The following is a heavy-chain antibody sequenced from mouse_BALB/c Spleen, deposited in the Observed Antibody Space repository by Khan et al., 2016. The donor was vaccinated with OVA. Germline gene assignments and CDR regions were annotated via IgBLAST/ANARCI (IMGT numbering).Heavy chain of an antibody. Sequence: QIQLVQSGPELVRPGASVKMSCKASGYTFTSFWIHWVKQRPGQGLEWIGMIDPSKSETRLNQKFKDKATLNVDKSSNTAYMQLSRLTSEDSAVFYCARGGYGSPFAYWGQGTLVTVSA. CDR2: IDPSKSET. D-gene: IGHD1-1*01. CDR3: ARGGYGSPFAY. CDR1: GYTFTSFW. V-gene: IGHV1S127*01. J-gene: IGHJ3*01.